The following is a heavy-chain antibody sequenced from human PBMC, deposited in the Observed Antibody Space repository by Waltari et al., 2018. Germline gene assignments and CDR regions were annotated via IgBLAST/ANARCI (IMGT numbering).Heavy chain of an antibody. D-gene: IGHD1-26*01. CDR3: ARVNRIVGATSLDY. Sequence: QVQLVQSGAEVKKPGSSVKVPCKASGGTFSSYAISWVRQAPGQGLEWMGRIIPILGIANYAQKFQGRVTITADKSTSTAYMELSSLRSEDTAVYYCARVNRIVGATSLDYWGQGTLVTVSS. CDR1: GGTFSSYA. J-gene: IGHJ4*02. CDR2: IIPILGIA. V-gene: IGHV1-69*04.